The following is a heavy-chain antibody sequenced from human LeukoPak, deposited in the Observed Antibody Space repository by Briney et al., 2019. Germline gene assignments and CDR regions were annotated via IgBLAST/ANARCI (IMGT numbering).Heavy chain of an antibody. Sequence: GGSLRLSCAASGFTFSSYGMHWVRQAPGKGLEWVAVISYDGSNKYYADSVKGRFTISRDNSKNTLYLQMNSLRAEDTAVYYCAKATPLRVVPAAPTNYYYGMDVWGQGTTVTVSS. CDR1: GFTFSSYG. CDR2: ISYDGSNK. V-gene: IGHV3-30*18. D-gene: IGHD2-2*01. J-gene: IGHJ6*02. CDR3: AKATPLRVVPAAPTNYYYGMDV.